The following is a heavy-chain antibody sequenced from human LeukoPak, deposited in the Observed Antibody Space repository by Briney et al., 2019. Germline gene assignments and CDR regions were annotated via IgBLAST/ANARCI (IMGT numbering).Heavy chain of an antibody. CDR2: IYSGGST. Sequence: PGGSLRLSCAASGFTVSSNYMSWVRQAPGKGLEWVSVIYSGGSTYYADSVKGRFTISRDSSKNTLYLQMNSLRAEDTAVYYCGRQTSGDYSHFDYWGQGTLVTVSS. CDR1: GFTVSSNY. V-gene: IGHV3-53*01. D-gene: IGHD3-10*01. J-gene: IGHJ4*02. CDR3: GRQTSGDYSHFDY.